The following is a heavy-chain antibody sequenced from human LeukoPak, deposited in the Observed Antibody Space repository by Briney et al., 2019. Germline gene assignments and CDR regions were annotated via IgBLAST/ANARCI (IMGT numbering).Heavy chain of an antibody. V-gene: IGHV1-18*01. CDR3: ARDKTVTSTYYYYYYYMDV. D-gene: IGHD4-17*01. CDR1: GYTFTSYG. Sequence: GASVKVSCKASGYTFTSYGISWVRQAPGQGLEWMGWISAYNGNTNYAQKLQGRVTMTTDTSTSTAYMELSRLRSDDTAVYYCARDKTVTSTYYYYYYYMDVWGKGTTVTVSS. J-gene: IGHJ6*03. CDR2: ISAYNGNT.